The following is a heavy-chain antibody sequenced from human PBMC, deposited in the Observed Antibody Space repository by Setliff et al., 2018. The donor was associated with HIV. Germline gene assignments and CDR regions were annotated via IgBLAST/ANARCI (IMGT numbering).Heavy chain of an antibody. Sequence: GSLRLSCAASGFIFSSYAMTWVRQAPGKGLEWVPTIRGSGSGDTTHYADFVKGRFTISRDNSKNTVYLQMNSLRAEDMAIYYCAREDSSWYGSLDYWGQGTPVTVSS. D-gene: IGHD6-13*01. V-gene: IGHV3-23*01. CDR1: GFIFSSYA. J-gene: IGHJ4*02. CDR2: IRGSGSGDTT. CDR3: AREDSSWYGSLDY.